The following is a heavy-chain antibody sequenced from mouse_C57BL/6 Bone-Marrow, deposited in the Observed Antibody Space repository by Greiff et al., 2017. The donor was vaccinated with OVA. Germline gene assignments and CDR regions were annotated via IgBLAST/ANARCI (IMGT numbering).Heavy chain of an antibody. J-gene: IGHJ4*01. CDR3: AREGNYDGPYYYAMDY. D-gene: IGHD2-3*01. Sequence: QVQLQQPGAELVMPGASVKLSCKASGYTFTSYWMHWVKQRPGQGLEWIGEIDPSDSYTNYNQKFKGKSTLTVAKSSSTAYMQLSSLTSEDSAVYYCAREGNYDGPYYYAMDYWGQGTSVTVSS. CDR1: GYTFTSYW. CDR2: IDPSDSYT. V-gene: IGHV1-69*01.